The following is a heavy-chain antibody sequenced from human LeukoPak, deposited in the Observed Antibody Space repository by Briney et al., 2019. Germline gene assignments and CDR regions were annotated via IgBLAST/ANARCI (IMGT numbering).Heavy chain of an antibody. CDR1: GYSFPNYW. D-gene: IGHD3-10*01. Sequence: GESLKISCKGSGYSFPNYWIGWVRQMPGKGLEWMGLIYLDDSDTRYSPSFQGHVTISADKSINTAYLQWSSLKASDTAMYYCARLHGSETFLSYSWFDPWGQGTLVTVSS. V-gene: IGHV5-51*01. J-gene: IGHJ5*02. CDR2: IYLDDSDT. CDR3: ARLHGSETFLSYSWFDP.